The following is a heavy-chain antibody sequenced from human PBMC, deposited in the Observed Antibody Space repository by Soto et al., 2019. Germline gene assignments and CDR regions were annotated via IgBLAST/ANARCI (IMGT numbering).Heavy chain of an antibody. J-gene: IGHJ3*01. V-gene: IGHV1-3*01. CDR2: INPANGNT. D-gene: IGHD3-16*02. CDR1: GFTFSDTL. CDR3: ARDIVSVGTRENEASDV. Sequence: QVQLVQSGAELKKPGASVNISCQASGFTFSDTLINWVRQGPGQRLEWMGWINPANGNTRYSVSLQGRVSLYRLSSASTAYVALSDLTSAGTSVYYCARDIVSVGTRENEASDVWGQGTMITVSS.